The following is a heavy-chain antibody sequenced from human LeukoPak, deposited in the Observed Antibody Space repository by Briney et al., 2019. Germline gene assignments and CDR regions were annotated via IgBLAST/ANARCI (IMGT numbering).Heavy chain of an antibody. CDR1: GYTFTGYY. CDR2: INPNSGGT. V-gene: IGHV1-2*04. CDR3: ARALWFGELFSGGSPIFDY. Sequence: GASVKVSCKASGYTFTGYYMHWVRQAPGQGLEWMGWINPNSGGTNYAQKFQGWVTMTRDTSISTAYMELSRLRSDDTAVYYCARALWFGELFSGGSPIFDYWGQGTLVTVSS. J-gene: IGHJ4*02. D-gene: IGHD3-10*01.